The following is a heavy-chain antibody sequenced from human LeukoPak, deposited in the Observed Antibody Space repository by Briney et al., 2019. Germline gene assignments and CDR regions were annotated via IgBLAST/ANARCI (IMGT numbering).Heavy chain of an antibody. CDR3: ARDPEDIVVVPAAMPGANLTK. D-gene: IGHD2-2*01. CDR2: ISSSSSYI. CDR1: GFTFSSYS. Sequence: GGSLRLSCAASGFTFSSYSMNWVRQAPGKGLEWVSSISSSSSYIYYADSVKGRFTISRDNAKNSLFLQINSLRAEDTAVYYCARDPEDIVVVPAAMPGANLTKWGQGTLVTVSS. V-gene: IGHV3-21*01. J-gene: IGHJ4*02.